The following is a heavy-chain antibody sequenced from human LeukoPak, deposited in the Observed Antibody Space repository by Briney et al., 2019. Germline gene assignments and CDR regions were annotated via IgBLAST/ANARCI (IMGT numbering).Heavy chain of an antibody. CDR1: GFTFSSYW. V-gene: IGHV3-7*01. CDR3: AREPYYYDSSGYYLESFDY. Sequence: GGSLRLSCAASGFTFSSYWMSWVRQAPGKGLEWVANIKQDGSEKYYVDSVKGRFTISRDNAKNSLYLQTNSLRAKDTAVYYCAREPYYYDSSGYYLESFDYWGQGTLVTVSS. CDR2: IKQDGSEK. D-gene: IGHD3-22*01. J-gene: IGHJ4*02.